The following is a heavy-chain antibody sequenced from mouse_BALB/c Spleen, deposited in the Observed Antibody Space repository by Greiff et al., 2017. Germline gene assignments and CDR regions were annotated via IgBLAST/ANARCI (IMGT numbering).Heavy chain of an antibody. V-gene: IGHV5-12-1*01. Sequence: EVQLVESGGGLVKPGGSLKLSCAASGFAFSSYDMSWVRQTPEKRLEWVAYISSGGGSTYYPDTVKGRFTISRDNAKNTLYLQMSSLKSEDTAMYYCARRDWDYAMDYWGQGTSVTVSS. CDR2: ISSGGGST. J-gene: IGHJ4*01. CDR1: GFAFSSYD. D-gene: IGHD4-1*01. CDR3: ARRDWDYAMDY.